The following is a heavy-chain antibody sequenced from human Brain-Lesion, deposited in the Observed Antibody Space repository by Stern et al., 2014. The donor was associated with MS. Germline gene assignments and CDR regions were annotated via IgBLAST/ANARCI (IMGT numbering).Heavy chain of an antibody. D-gene: IGHD3-3*01. J-gene: IGHJ6*02. V-gene: IGHV3-7*01. CDR1: GFTFGNYW. Sequence: EVQLLESGGGVVKPGGSLTISCTAAGFTFGNYWMTWVRQAPGKGLEWVANIKEDGTEKNYVDSVKGRFTISRDNARNSLYLQMNSLRVEDTALYYWARVYNTIYGIVTQRGSGMDVWGQGTTVIVSS. CDR3: ARVYNTIYGIVTQRGSGMDV. CDR2: IKEDGTEK.